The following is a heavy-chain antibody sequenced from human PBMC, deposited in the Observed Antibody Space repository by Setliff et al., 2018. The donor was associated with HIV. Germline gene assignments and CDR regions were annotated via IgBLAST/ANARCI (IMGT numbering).Heavy chain of an antibody. D-gene: IGHD6-13*01. CDR3: AKTDSSSWLNPYNWFDP. J-gene: IGHJ5*02. CDR2: IYTGGST. V-gene: IGHV3-53*01. Sequence: GGSLRLSCAASGFTVSTNYMSWVRQAPGKGLEWVSIIYTGGSTYYADSVKGRFTISRDNSKNTLYLQMNSLRPEDTAVYYCAKTDSSSWLNPYNWFDPWGQGTLVTVSS. CDR1: GFTVSTNY.